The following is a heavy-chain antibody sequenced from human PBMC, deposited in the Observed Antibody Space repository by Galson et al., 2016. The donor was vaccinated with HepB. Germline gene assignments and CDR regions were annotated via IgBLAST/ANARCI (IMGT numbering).Heavy chain of an antibody. J-gene: IGHJ4*02. CDR3: VRGKYYYDSSGYFAY. CDR1: GYTFNGYY. D-gene: IGHD3-22*01. CDR2: INPNSGDT. Sequence: SVKVSCKASGYTFNGYYMHWVRQAPGQGLEWMGRINPNSGDTNYAQEFQGRVSMTRDSSISTAYMELTRLRSDDTAVYYCVRGKYYYDSSGYFAYWGQGTLVTSSS. V-gene: IGHV1-2*06.